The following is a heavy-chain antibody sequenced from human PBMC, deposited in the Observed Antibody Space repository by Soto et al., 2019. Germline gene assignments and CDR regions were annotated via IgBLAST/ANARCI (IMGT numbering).Heavy chain of an antibody. Sequence: EVQLLESGGGLVQPGGSLRLSCAASGFTFSSHVMSWVRHAPGKGLELVSAASARNTNTYYADSFRVRFNISRYNSKSTVYLQLASLRVEDTAVYHCARDVTSHGPRGYSSAWYGWFDPWGQGTLVVVSS. J-gene: IGHJ5*02. CDR3: ARDVTSHGPRGYSSAWYGWFDP. CDR2: ASARNTNT. V-gene: IGHV3-23*01. CDR1: GFTFSSHV. D-gene: IGHD6-19*01.